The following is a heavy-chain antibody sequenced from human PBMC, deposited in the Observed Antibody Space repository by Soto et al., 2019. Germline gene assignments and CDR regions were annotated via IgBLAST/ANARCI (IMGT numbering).Heavy chain of an antibody. J-gene: IGHJ4*02. CDR1: GFSLSTSGMG. CDR2: IYWDDDR. Sequence: QVTLKEAGPTLLKPTQTLTLTCTFSGFSLSTSGMGVGWIRQPPGKALQWLALIYWDDDRRHSPSLKSRLTITKDTSKNQVVLTMTNMDPEDTATYDCACRYFDTSTGLPYSSDYWGQGTLVTVSS. D-gene: IGHD3-9*01. V-gene: IGHV2-5*02. CDR3: ACRYFDTSTGLPYSSDY.